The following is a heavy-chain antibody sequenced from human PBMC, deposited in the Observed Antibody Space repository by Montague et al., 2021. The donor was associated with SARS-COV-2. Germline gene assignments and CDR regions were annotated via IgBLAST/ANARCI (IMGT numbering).Heavy chain of an antibody. D-gene: IGHD3-22*01. J-gene: IGHJ5*02. Sequence: TLSLTCAVYGGSFSGYYWSWIRQHPGKGLEWIGYIYYSGSTYXNPSLKSRVTISVDTSKNQFSLKLSSVTAADTAVYYCARATRSIVVLNWFDPWGQGTLVTVSS. CDR1: GGSFSGYY. CDR2: IYYSGST. V-gene: IGHV4-31*11. CDR3: ARATRSIVVLNWFDP.